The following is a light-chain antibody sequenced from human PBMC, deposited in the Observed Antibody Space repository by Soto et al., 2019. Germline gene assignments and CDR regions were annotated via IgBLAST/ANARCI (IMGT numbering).Light chain of an antibody. J-gene: IGKJ1*01. CDR3: HQYGSSPWT. CDR1: QSVSSSY. Sequence: ESLLNQSPSTLSLSPGERAPLSCRASQSVSSSYLAWSQQKPGQAPRLLIYGASSRATGIPDRFSGSGSGTDFTLTISRLEPEDFAVYFCHQYGSSPWTFGQGTKVDIK. CDR2: GAS. V-gene: IGKV3-20*01.